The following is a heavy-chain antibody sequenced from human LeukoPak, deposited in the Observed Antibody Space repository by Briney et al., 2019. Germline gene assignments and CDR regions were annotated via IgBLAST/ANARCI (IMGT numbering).Heavy chain of an antibody. Sequence: SQTLSLTCAISGDSVSSNSAAWNWIRQSPSRGLEWLGRTYYRSKWYNDYAVSVKSRITINPDTSKSQFSLQLNSVTPEDTAVYYCARDPYYYGSGSYYTFDYWGQGTLVTVSS. CDR2: TYYRSKWYN. V-gene: IGHV6-1*01. CDR1: GDSVSSNSAA. J-gene: IGHJ4*02. D-gene: IGHD3-10*01. CDR3: ARDPYYYGSGSYYTFDY.